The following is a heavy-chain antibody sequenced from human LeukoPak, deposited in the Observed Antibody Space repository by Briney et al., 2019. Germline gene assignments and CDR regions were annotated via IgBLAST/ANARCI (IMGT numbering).Heavy chain of an antibody. CDR1: GYTYTSYA. J-gene: IGHJ4*02. D-gene: IGHD3-16*01. CDR2: INPNTGNP. Sequence: ASVKVSCKASGYTYTSYAMNWVRQVPGQGLEWMGWINPNTGNPTYAQGFTGRFVFSLDTSVSTAYLQISSLKAEDTAVYYCARAMSTFGGVRNYFDSWGQGTLVTLSS. V-gene: IGHV7-4-1*02. CDR3: ARAMSTFGGVRNYFDS.